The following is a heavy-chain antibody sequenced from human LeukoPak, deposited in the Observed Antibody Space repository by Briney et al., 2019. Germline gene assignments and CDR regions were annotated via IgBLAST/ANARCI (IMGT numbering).Heavy chain of an antibody. CDR1: GYTFTNFG. V-gene: IGHV1-18*01. D-gene: IGHD2-15*01. CDR2: ISAYNGNT. J-gene: IGHJ4*02. Sequence: ASVKVSCKASGYTFTNFGISWVRHAPGQGLEWMGWISAYNGNTNYAQKLQGRVTMTTDTSTSTAYMELRSLRSDDTAVYYCARGRDYCSGGSCYSDYWGQGTLVTVSS. CDR3: ARGRDYCSGGSCYSDY.